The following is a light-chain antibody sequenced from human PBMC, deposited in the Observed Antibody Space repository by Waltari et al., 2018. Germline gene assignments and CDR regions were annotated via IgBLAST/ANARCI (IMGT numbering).Light chain of an antibody. CDR2: DAS. J-gene: IGKJ4*01. CDR1: QDISNF. CDR3: QHYDSFSRT. V-gene: IGKV1-33*01. Sequence: DIQMTQSPSSLSASVGDSVTITCQASQDISNFLNWCQRKPGKVPKFLIYDASSLETGVPSRFSGSGSGTDFTFTLSCLQPRDFPTYYCQHYDSFSRTFGGGTKVEIK.